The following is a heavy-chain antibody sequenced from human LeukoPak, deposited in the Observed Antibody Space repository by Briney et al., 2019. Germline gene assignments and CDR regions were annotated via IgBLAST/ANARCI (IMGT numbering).Heavy chain of an antibody. D-gene: IGHD3-22*01. J-gene: IGHJ1*01. Sequence: ASVKVSCKVSGYTLTELSMHWVRQAPGKGLEWMGGFDPEDGGTIYAQKFQGRVTMTEDTSTDTAYMELSSLRSEDTAVYYCATLDYYDSSGYYPQYFQHWGQGTLVTVSS. CDR2: FDPEDGGT. CDR3: ATLDYYDSSGYYPQYFQH. V-gene: IGHV1-24*01. CDR1: GYTLTELS.